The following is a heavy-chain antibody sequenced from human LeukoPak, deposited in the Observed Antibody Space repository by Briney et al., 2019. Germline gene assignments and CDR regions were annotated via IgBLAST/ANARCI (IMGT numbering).Heavy chain of an antibody. CDR1: GYXLTELS. J-gene: IGHJ4*02. Sequence: ASVKVSCKVSGYXLTELSIHWVRQAPGKGLEWMGGFDPEDGETIYAQKFQGRVTMTEDTSTDTAYMELSSLRSEDTAVYYCATGNRGVTRKYDCWGQGTLVTVSS. CDR2: FDPEDGET. CDR3: ATGNRGVTRKYDC. V-gene: IGHV1-24*01. D-gene: IGHD4-17*01.